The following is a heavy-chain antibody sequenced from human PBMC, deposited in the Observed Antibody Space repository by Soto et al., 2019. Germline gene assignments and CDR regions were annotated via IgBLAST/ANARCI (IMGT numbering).Heavy chain of an antibody. J-gene: IGHJ5*02. CDR2: ISHSGIT. CDR3: ARVLRGWFDP. Sequence: PSETLSLTCAVYGGSITSANWWTWVRQPPGGGLEWIGEISHSGITNYKASLKSRVTMSVDKTKNDVSLKLTSVTAADTAVYYCARVLRGWFDPWGQGTPVTVS. CDR1: GGSITSANW. V-gene: IGHV4-4*02.